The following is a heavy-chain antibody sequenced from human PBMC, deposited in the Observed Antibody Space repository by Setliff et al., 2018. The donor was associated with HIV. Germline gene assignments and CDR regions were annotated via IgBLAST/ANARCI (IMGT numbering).Heavy chain of an antibody. J-gene: IGHJ5*02. D-gene: IGHD1-26*01. Sequence: SETLSLTCTVSGGSINSNTYFWGWIRQPPGKGLEWIGHVYTTGSASYNPSLESRVTILEALSKNQFSLNLDSVTAADTAFYYCAKGHTGSYHGNWFDAWGPGTLVTVSS. V-gene: IGHV4-61*05. CDR1: GGSINSNTYF. CDR3: AKGHTGSYHGNWFDA. CDR2: VYTTGSA.